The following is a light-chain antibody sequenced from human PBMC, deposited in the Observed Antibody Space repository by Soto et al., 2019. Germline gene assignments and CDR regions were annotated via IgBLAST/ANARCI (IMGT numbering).Light chain of an antibody. CDR3: CSDAGSGVYV. CDR2: EVT. CDR1: SSDVGRYNF. J-gene: IGLJ1*01. Sequence: QSVLTQPASVSGSPGQSITISCTGTSSDVGRYNFVSWYQQHPGKVPKVMIHEVTKRPSGVSNRFSGSKSGNTAFLTISGLQAEDEADYYCCSDAGSGVYVFGTGTKVTVL. V-gene: IGLV2-23*02.